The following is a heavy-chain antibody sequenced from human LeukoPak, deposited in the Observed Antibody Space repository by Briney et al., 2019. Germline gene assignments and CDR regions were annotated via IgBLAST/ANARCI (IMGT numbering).Heavy chain of an antibody. D-gene: IGHD6-13*01. CDR2: ISSSSSTI. CDR1: GFTFSSYS. CDR3: ATTQQLVFFDY. Sequence: PGGSLRLSCAASGFTFSSYSMNWLRQAPGKGLEWVSYISSSSSTIYYADSVKGRFTISRDNAKNSLYLQMNSLRAEDTAVYYCATTQQLVFFDYWGQGTLVTVSS. J-gene: IGHJ4*02. V-gene: IGHV3-48*01.